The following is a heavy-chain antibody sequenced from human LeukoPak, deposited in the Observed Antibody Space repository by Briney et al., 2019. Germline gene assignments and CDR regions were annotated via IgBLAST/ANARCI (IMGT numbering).Heavy chain of an antibody. J-gene: IGHJ4*02. V-gene: IGHV3-64*01. CDR3: ARARGYDYVWGSYPFDY. D-gene: IGHD3-16*01. Sequence: GGSLRLSCAASGFTFGSYAMHWVRQAPGKGLEYVSAISSNGGSTYYANSVKGRFTISRDNSKNTLYLQMGSLRAEDMAVYYCARARGYDYVWGSYPFDYWGQGTLVTVSS. CDR1: GFTFGSYA. CDR2: ISSNGGST.